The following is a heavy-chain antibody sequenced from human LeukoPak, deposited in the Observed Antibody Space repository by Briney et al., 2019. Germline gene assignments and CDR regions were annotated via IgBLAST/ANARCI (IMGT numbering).Heavy chain of an antibody. Sequence: PSETLSLTCTVSGGSISSSSYYWGWIRQPPGKGLEWIGSIYYSGSTYYNPSLKSRVTISVDTSKNQFSLKLSSVTAADTAVYYCARRFPGTYYLEFPFDFWGQGTLVTVSS. D-gene: IGHD1-26*01. V-gene: IGHV4-39*01. J-gene: IGHJ4*02. CDR3: ARRFPGTYYLEFPFDF. CDR1: GGSISSSSYY. CDR2: IYYSGST.